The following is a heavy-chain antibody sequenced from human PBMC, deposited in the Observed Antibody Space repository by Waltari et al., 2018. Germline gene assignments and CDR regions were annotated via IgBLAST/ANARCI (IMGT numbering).Heavy chain of an antibody. Sequence: QVQLVQSGAEVKKSGASVKVSCKASGYTFTPFSIHWVRQAPGQRLEWMGWINAGNGDRKYSQKFQGRLTFTRDTSANTAYMDLSSLRSEDTAVYYCTRGIKRGYSSGPENFDYWGQGALVTVSS. D-gene: IGHD5-18*01. CDR3: TRGIKRGYSSGPENFDY. V-gene: IGHV1-3*01. J-gene: IGHJ4*02. CDR2: INAGNGDR. CDR1: GYTFTPFS.